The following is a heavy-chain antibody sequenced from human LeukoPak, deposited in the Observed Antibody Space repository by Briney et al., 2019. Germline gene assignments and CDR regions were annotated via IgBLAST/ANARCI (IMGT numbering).Heavy chain of an antibody. J-gene: IGHJ4*02. CDR2: ISHSGST. CDR3: ARDIIEAAGSDY. Sequence: SETLSLTCAVYGGSFSGYYWSWIRQSPGKGLEWIGEISHSGSTNYNPSLKSRVTISVDTSKNQFSLKLSSVTAADTAVYYCARDIIEAAGSDYWGQGTLVTVSS. D-gene: IGHD6-13*01. V-gene: IGHV4-34*01. CDR1: GGSFSGYY.